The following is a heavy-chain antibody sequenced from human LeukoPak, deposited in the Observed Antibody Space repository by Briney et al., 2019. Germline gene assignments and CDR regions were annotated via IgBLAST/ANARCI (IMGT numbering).Heavy chain of an antibody. CDR1: GYTFTNYG. Sequence: GASVKVSCKASGYTFTNYGISWVRQAPGQGLEWMGWISAYNGNTNYARKLQGRVTVTTDTSTSTAYMELRSLRSDDTAVYYCARSVAVAGTSLVYFDYWGQGTLVTVSS. CDR3: ARSVAVAGTSLVYFDY. V-gene: IGHV1-18*01. D-gene: IGHD6-19*01. J-gene: IGHJ4*02. CDR2: ISAYNGNT.